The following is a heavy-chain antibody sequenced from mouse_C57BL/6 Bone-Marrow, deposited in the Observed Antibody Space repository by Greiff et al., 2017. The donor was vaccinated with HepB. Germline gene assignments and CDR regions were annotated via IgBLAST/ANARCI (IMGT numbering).Heavy chain of an antibody. CDR2: ISYDGSN. D-gene: IGHD2-1*01. V-gene: IGHV3-6*01. J-gene: IGHJ3*01. CDR1: GYSITSGYY. Sequence: VQLKESGPGLVKPSQSLSLTCSVTGYSITSGYYWNWIRQFPGNKLEWMSYISYDGSNNYNPSLKNRIAITRDTSKNQFFLQLNSVTTEDTATYYCAKEVYSYWGQGTLVTVSA. CDR3: AKEVYSY.